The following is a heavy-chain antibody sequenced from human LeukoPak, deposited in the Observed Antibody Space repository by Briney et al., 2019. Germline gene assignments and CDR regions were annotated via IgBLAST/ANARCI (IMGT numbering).Heavy chain of an antibody. CDR1: GFTFGDYA. V-gene: IGHV3-49*03. Sequence: GGSLRLSCTSSGFTFGDYATSWFRQAPGKGLEWIGFIRSKAYRGTTEYAASVKGRFAISRDDSKSIAYLQMNSLKTEDTAVYYCTKGAYGYLDYWGQGTLVTVSS. CDR3: TKGAYGYLDY. J-gene: IGHJ4*02. CDR2: IRSKAYRGTT. D-gene: IGHD4-17*01.